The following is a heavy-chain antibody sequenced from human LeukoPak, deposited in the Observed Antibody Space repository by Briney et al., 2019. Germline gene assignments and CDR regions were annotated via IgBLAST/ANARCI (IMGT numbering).Heavy chain of an antibody. Sequence: SETLSLTCTVSGGSISSSSYYWGWIRQPPGKGLEWIGSIYYSGSTYYNPSLKSRVTISVDTSKNQFSLKLSSVTAADTAVYYCARGSIVGATLDAFDIWGQGTMVTVSS. CDR2: IYYSGST. CDR1: GGSISSSSYY. J-gene: IGHJ3*02. V-gene: IGHV4-39*07. D-gene: IGHD1-26*01. CDR3: ARGSIVGATLDAFDI.